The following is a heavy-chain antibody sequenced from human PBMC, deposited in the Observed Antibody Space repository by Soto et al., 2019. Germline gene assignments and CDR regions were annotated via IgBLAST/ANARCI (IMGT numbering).Heavy chain of an antibody. CDR3: ASPGGVFESLTRYYYYGMDV. CDR2: IYSGGST. Sequence: GGSLRLSCVVSGFTFSSYSMNWVRQAPGKGLEWVSVIYSGGSTYYADSVKGRFTISRDNSKNTLYLQMNSLRAEDTAVYYCASPGGVFESLTRYYYYGMDVWGQGTTVTVSS. CDR1: GFTFSSYS. J-gene: IGHJ6*02. D-gene: IGHD3-3*01. V-gene: IGHV3-53*01.